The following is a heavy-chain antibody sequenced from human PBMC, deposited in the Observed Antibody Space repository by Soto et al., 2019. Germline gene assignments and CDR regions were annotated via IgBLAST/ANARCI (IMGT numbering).Heavy chain of an antibody. CDR2: INSDGSST. CDR3: ARGGILNRYFAL. D-gene: IGHD1-26*01. V-gene: IGHV3-74*01. J-gene: IGHJ2*01. Sequence: EVQLVESGGGLVQPGGSLRLSCAASGFTFSSYWMHWVRQAPGKGLVWVSLINSDGSSTSYADSVKSQFTISRDNATNTLSMPMNSLKAEYTAVCSCARGGILNRYFALWGRGTLVTVSS. CDR1: GFTFSSYW.